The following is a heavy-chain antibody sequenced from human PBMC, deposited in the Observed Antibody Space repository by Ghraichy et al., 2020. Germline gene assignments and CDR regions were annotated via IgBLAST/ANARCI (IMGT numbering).Heavy chain of an antibody. CDR1: GYTFTSYG. V-gene: IGHV1-18*04. J-gene: IGHJ6*02. CDR3: ARDRRNYDFWRQHYYYYGMDV. CDR2: ISAYNGNT. Sequence: ASVKVSCKASGYTFTSYGISWVRQAPGQGLEWMGWISAYNGNTNYAQKLQGRVTMTTDTSTSTAYMELRSLRSDDTAVYYCARDRRNYDFWRQHYYYYGMDVWGQGTTVTVSS. D-gene: IGHD3-3*01.